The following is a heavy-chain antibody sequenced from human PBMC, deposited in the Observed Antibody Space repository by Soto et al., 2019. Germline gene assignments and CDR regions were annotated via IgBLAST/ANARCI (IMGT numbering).Heavy chain of an antibody. J-gene: IGHJ5*02. CDR2: ISYDGSNK. Sequence: PRGSLRLSCAASGFTFSSYAMHWVRQAPGKGLEWVAVISYDGSNKYYADSVKGRFTISRDNSKNTLYLQMNSLRAEDTAVYYCARGGMVLRYFDWSPNWFDPWGQGTLVTV. D-gene: IGHD3-9*01. CDR1: GFTFSSYA. CDR3: ARGGMVLRYFDWSPNWFDP. V-gene: IGHV3-30-3*01.